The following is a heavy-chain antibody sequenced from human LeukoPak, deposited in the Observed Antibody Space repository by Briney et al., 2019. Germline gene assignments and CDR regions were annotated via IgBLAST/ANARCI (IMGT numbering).Heavy chain of an antibody. D-gene: IGHD6-13*01. CDR3: ARVSGSSWYGHYFDY. CDR1: GFTFSSYA. Sequence: PGGSLRLSCAASGFTFSSYAMHWVRQAPGKGLEWVSYISSSSSTIYYADSVKGRFTISRDNAKNSLYLQMNSLRAEDTAVYYCARVSGSSWYGHYFDYWGQGTLVTVSS. J-gene: IGHJ4*02. CDR2: ISSSSSTI. V-gene: IGHV3-48*01.